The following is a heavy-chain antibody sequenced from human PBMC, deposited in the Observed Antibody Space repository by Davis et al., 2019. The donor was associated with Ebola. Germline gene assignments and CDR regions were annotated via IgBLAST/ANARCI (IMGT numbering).Heavy chain of an antibody. V-gene: IGHV3-11*01. CDR1: GFTFSDYY. CDR3: ARDRPPGRRPHRGSCYGMDV. CDR2: ISSSGSTI. Sequence: PGGSLRLSCAASGFTFSDYYMSWIRQAPGKGLEWVSYISSSGSTIYYADSVKGRFTISRDNAKNSLYLQMNSLRAEDTAVYYCARDRPPGRRPHRGSCYGMDVWGQGTTVTVSS. D-gene: IGHD2-15*01. J-gene: IGHJ6*02.